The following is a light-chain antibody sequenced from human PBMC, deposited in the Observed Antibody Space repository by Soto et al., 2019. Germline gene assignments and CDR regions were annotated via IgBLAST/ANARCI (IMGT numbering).Light chain of an antibody. J-gene: IGKJ3*01. CDR2: AAS. CDR3: QQLISYPFT. Sequence: DIQLTQSPSLLSAAGGDRVIITCRASQGISNYVAWFQQKPGKAPKVLIYAASTLQSGVPSRFSGSGSGTEFTLTISSLQPDDFATYFCQQLISYPFTFGPGTKVDIK. V-gene: IGKV1-9*01. CDR1: QGISNY.